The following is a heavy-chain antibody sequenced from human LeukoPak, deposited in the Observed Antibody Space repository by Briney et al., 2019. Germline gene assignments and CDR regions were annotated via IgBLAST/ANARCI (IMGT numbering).Heavy chain of an antibody. Sequence: SETLSLTCSVSGGSVSSGSYYWSWIRQPPGKGLLWIGYIYYSGSTNYNPSLKSRVTISVDTSKNQFSLKLSSVTAADTAVYYCARSSNYGDYVDWFDPWGQGTLVTVSS. D-gene: IGHD4-17*01. CDR1: GGSVSSGSYY. CDR2: IYYSGST. V-gene: IGHV4-61*01. CDR3: ARSSNYGDYVDWFDP. J-gene: IGHJ5*02.